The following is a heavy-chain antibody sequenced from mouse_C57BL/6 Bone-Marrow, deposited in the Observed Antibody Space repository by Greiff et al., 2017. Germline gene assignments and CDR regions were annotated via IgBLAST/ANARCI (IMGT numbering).Heavy chain of an antibody. Sequence: EVKLMESGGDLVKPGGSLKLSCAASGFTFSSYGMSWVRQTPDKRLEWVATISSGGSYPYYPDSVKGRFTISRDNAKNTLYLQMSSLKSEDTAMYYCARLSYGSSLDYWGKGTTLTVSS. CDR1: GFTFSSYG. CDR2: ISSGGSYP. V-gene: IGHV5-6*01. CDR3: ARLSYGSSLDY. J-gene: IGHJ2*01. D-gene: IGHD1-1*01.